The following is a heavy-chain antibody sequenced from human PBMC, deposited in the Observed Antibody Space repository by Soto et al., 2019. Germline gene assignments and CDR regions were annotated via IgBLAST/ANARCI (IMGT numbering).Heavy chain of an antibody. CDR3: ARDVSPGSSSLYLDAFDI. Sequence: EVQLEASGGDLVQPGGSLRLSCAASGFTLSAYWMTWVRQAPGKGLEWVANINRDGSKKSYLASVRGRFTISRDNVGNSLSLQMDSLRAADTALYYCARDVSPGSSSLYLDAFDIWGQGTMVTVSS. CDR1: GFTLSAYW. J-gene: IGHJ3*02. V-gene: IGHV3-7*05. CDR2: INRDGSKK. D-gene: IGHD6-13*01.